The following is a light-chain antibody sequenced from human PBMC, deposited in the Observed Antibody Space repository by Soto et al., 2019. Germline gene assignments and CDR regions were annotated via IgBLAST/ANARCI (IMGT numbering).Light chain of an antibody. CDR3: GTWDSSLSAGGV. V-gene: IGLV1-51*01. J-gene: IGLJ2*01. CDR2: DTD. Sequence: QSVLTQPPSVSAAPGQKVTISCSGSSSNIGNDYVSWYQHFPGTAPKLLIYDTDKRPSGIPDRFSGSRSVTSATLAITGLQTGDEADYYCGTWDSSLSAGGVFGGGTKLTVL. CDR1: SSNIGNDY.